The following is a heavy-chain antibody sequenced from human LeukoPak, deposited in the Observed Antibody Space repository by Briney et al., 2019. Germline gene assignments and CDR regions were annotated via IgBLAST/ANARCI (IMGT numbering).Heavy chain of an antibody. V-gene: IGHV4-4*07. CDR1: GGSISSYY. D-gene: IGHD3-10*01. CDR3: ARVMVRGVTARNNWFDP. CDR2: IYSSGST. J-gene: IGHJ5*02. Sequence: SETLSLTCTVSGGSISSYYWSWIRQPAGKGLEWIGRIYSSGSTYYNPSLKSRVTISVDTSKNQFSLKLSSVTAADTAVYYCARVMVRGVTARNNWFDPWGQGTLVTVSS.